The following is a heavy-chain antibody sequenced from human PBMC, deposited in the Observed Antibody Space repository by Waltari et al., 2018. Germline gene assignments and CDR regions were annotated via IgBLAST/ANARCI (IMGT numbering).Heavy chain of an antibody. V-gene: IGHV3-7*01. J-gene: IGHJ4*02. CDR1: GFTFSNSW. Sequence: EVQLVESGGGLAQPGGSLRLSCAASGFTFSNSWMSWVRQAPGEGLEWVANRKEDGSVKQSVGSVKGRFTISRDNAKNSLFLQMNSLRAEDTAVYYCAKEWDSWGQGILVAVSS. CDR3: AKEWDS. CDR2: RKEDGSVK.